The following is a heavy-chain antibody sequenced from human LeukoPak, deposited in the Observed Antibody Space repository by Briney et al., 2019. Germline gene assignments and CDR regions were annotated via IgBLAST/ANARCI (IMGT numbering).Heavy chain of an antibody. D-gene: IGHD5-18*01. CDR3: ARDRSVYSYGEPLDH. J-gene: IGHJ4*02. CDR1: GYTFTGYY. CDR2: INPNTGGT. Sequence: ASVKVSCKASGYTFTGYYLHWVRQAPGQGLEWLGRINPNTGGTDDAQKFQGRVTMTRDTSINTAYMELSRLRPDDTAVYYCARDRSVYSYGEPLDHWGQGTLVIVSS. V-gene: IGHV1-2*06.